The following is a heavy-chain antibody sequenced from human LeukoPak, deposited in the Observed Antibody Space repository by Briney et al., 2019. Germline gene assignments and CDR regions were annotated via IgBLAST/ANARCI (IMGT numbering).Heavy chain of an antibody. Sequence: GGSLRLSCAASGFTFSSYGMHWVRQAPGKGLEWVAFIRYDGSNKYYADSVKGRFTISRDNSKNTLYLQMNSLRAEDTAVYYCAKVGYDTDAFDIWGQGTMVTVSS. D-gene: IGHD3-22*01. CDR1: GFTFSSYG. CDR2: IRYDGSNK. V-gene: IGHV3-30*02. J-gene: IGHJ3*02. CDR3: AKVGYDTDAFDI.